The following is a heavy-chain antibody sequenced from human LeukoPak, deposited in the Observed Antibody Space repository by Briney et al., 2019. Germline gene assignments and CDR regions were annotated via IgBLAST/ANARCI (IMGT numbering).Heavy chain of an antibody. CDR2: ISSSGSTI. D-gene: IGHD1-26*01. V-gene: IGHV3-48*03. J-gene: IGHJ4*02. CDR1: GFTFSSYE. CDR3: AKEGRGTTTSLDSSYFDY. Sequence: PGGSLRLSCAASGFTFSSYEMNWVRQAPGKGLEWVSYISSSGSTIYYADSVKRRFTISRDNAKNSLYLQMNSLRAEDTAVYYCAKEGRGTTTSLDSSYFDYWGQGTLVTVSS.